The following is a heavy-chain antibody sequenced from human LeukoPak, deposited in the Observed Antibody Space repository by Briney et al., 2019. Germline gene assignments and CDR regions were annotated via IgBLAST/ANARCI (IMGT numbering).Heavy chain of an antibody. CDR3: AREIAADDDAFDI. CDR2: ISSSSSYI. V-gene: IGHV3-21*01. J-gene: IGHJ3*02. D-gene: IGHD6-13*01. Sequence: GGSLRLSCAASGFTFSSYSMNWVRQAPGKGLEWVSSISSSSSYIYYADSVKGRFTISRDNAKHPLYLQMNSLRAEDTAMYYCAREIAADDDAFDIWGQGTMVTVSS. CDR1: GFTFSSYS.